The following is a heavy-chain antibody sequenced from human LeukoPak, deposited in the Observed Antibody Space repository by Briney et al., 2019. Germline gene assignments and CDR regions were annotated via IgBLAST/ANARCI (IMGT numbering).Heavy chain of an antibody. Sequence: KSSETLSLTCTVSGGSISSYYWSWIRQPPGKGLEWIGYIYYSGSTNYNPSLKSRVTISVDTSKNQFSLKLSSVTAADTAVYYCAREESDSSGYYYSWFDPWGQGTLVTVSS. V-gene: IGHV4-59*01. D-gene: IGHD3-22*01. CDR2: IYYSGST. CDR3: AREESDSSGYYYSWFDP. CDR1: GGSISSYY. J-gene: IGHJ5*02.